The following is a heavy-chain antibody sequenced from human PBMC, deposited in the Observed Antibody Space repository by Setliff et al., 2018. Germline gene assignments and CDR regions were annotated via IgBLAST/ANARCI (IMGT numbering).Heavy chain of an antibody. J-gene: IGHJ4*02. D-gene: IGHD3-16*01. CDR2: IKQDGSEK. CDR3: ARDQGSYGYRAFDS. Sequence: LRLSCAASGFTFSSYWMSWVRQAPGKGLEWVANIKQDGSEKDYVDSVKGRFTISRDNAKSSLYLQMNSLRAEDTAVYYCARDQGSYGYRAFDSWGQGALVTVSS. CDR1: GFTFSSYW. V-gene: IGHV3-7*01.